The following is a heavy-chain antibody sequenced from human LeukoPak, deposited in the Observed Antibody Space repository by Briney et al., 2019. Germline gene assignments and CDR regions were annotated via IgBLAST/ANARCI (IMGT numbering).Heavy chain of an antibody. CDR1: GGSISSGSYY. CDR2: IYYSGST. V-gene: IGHV4-61*01. J-gene: IGHJ4*02. CDR3: ARTVVVPAATYFDY. D-gene: IGHD2-2*01. Sequence: SQTLSLTCTVSGGSISSGSYYWSWIRQPPGKGLEWIGYIYYSGSTNYNPSLKSRVTISVDTSKNQFSLKLSSVTAADTAVYYCARTVVVPAATYFDYWGQGTLVTVSS.